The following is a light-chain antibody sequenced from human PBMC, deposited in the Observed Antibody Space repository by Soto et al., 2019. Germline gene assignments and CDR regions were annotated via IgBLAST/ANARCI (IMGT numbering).Light chain of an antibody. V-gene: IGKV1-5*03. Sequence: DIQMTQSPSTLSASVGDRVTITCRASQSISSWLAWYQQKPGTAPKLLIYKASTLESGVPSRFSGIRSGTEFTLTISGLQPEDVATYYCQKFNNYPLTFGPGTKVDIK. CDR1: QSISSW. J-gene: IGKJ3*01. CDR3: QKFNNYPLT. CDR2: KAS.